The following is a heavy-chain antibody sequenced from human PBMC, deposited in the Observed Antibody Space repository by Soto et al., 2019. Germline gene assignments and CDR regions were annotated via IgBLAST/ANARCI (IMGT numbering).Heavy chain of an antibody. CDR1: GNTFTSYD. D-gene: IGHD3-10*01. Sequence: ASVKFSCKASGNTFTSYDINWVRQATGHRLEWMGWINPNSGNIGYAQKFQGRVTMTRDTAIRTAYMEVSRLRSDDTAVYYCARGRASGSYYLLDYWGQGTLVTVSS. CDR3: ARGRASGSYYLLDY. J-gene: IGHJ4*02. V-gene: IGHV1-8*01. CDR2: INPNSGNI.